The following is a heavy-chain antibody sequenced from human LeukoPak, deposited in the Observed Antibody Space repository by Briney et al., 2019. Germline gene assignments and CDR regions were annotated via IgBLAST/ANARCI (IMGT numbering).Heavy chain of an antibody. CDR2: IYYSGSN. D-gene: IGHD6-13*01. J-gene: IGHJ6*03. CDR3: ARGTGIAAAGSYYYYMDV. CDR1: GGSISSYY. V-gene: IGHV4-59*01. Sequence: SETLSLTCTVSGGSISSYYWSWIRQPPGKGLEWLGYIYYSGSNNYNPSLKRRVTIPVDTSKNHSSRKLSSVTAADTAGYYRARGTGIAAAGSYYYYMDVWGKGTTVTISS.